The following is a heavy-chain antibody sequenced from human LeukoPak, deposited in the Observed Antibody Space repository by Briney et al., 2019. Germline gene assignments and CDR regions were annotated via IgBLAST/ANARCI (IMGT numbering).Heavy chain of an antibody. CDR3: AGLYYYAIDV. CDR1: GFTFSDYY. J-gene: IGHJ6*02. CDR2: ISSSGRAI. V-gene: IGHV3-11*01. Sequence: GGSLRLSCAASGFTFSDYYMTWIRQAPGKGLEWVSYISSSGRAIYYADAVKGRFTLSRDNAKNSLYLQMNSLRAEDTGVYYCAGLYYYAIDVWGQGTTVTVSS.